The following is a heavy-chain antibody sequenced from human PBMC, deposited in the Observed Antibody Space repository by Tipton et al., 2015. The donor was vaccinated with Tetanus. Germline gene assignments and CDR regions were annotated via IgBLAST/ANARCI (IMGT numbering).Heavy chain of an antibody. CDR1: GGSVNSGTYY. V-gene: IGHV4-61*01. Sequence: TLSLTCSVSGGSVNSGTYYWSWIRQPPGKGLEWLGDIYYGGVTQYNPSLESRVTISMDTSKNHFSLGLTSVTATDTAVYYCGRHGGSYSAYWCFDLWGRGSLVAVSS. CDR3: GRHGGSYSAYWCFDL. CDR2: IYYGGVT. D-gene: IGHD1-26*01. J-gene: IGHJ2*01.